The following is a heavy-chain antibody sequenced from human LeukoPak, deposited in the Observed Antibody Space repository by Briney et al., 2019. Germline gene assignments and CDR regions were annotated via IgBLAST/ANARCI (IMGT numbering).Heavy chain of an antibody. CDR1: GYTFTSYG. CDR3: AREDYGSGSYLDY. V-gene: IGHV1-69*13. D-gene: IGHD3-10*01. J-gene: IGHJ4*02. Sequence: ASVKVSCKASGYTFTSYGISWVRQAPGQGLEWMGGIIPIFGTANYAQKFQGRVTITADESTSTAYMELSSLRSEDTAVYYCAREDYGSGSYLDYWGQGTLVTVSS. CDR2: IIPIFGTA.